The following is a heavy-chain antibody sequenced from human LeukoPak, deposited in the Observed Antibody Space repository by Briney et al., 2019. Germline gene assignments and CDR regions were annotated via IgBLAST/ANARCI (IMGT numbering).Heavy chain of an antibody. D-gene: IGHD5-12*01. CDR3: AKGPIVAHDY. Sequence: GGSLRLSCAASGFTFSSYAMSWVRQAPEKGLEWVSTISGSGGSTYYADSVKGRFTISRDNSKNTLYLQMNSLRAEDTAVYYCAKGPIVAHDYWGQGTLVTVSS. J-gene: IGHJ4*02. V-gene: IGHV3-23*01. CDR1: GFTFSSYA. CDR2: ISGSGGST.